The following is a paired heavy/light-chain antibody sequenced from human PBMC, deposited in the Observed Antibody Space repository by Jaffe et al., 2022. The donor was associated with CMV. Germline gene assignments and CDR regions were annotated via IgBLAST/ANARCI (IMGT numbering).Heavy chain of an antibody. D-gene: IGHD2-2*01. CDR2: IGGGGETT. Sequence: EVQLLESGGGLVQPGGSLRLSCAASGFTFSSYAMSWVRQTPGKGLEWISQIGGGGETTDYAASVKGRFIISRDNSKDMLFLQMNRLRGEDTAIYYCVKDPTTWYRLLWPPFDDWGQGVLVTVSS. V-gene: IGHV3-23*01. CDR1: GFTFSSYA. J-gene: IGHJ4*02. CDR3: VKDPTTWYRLLWPPFDD.
Light chain of an antibody. V-gene: IGKV1-17*03. CDR3: LQHKTYPFT. Sequence: DIQMTQSPSAMSASIGDRVTITCRASQAIYNYLAWFQQKPGQVPKRLIYTASTLQSGVPSRFSGSGSGTEFTLTISSLQPEDFATYYCLQHKTYPFTFGPGTKVDIK. CDR2: TAS. CDR1: QAIYNY. J-gene: IGKJ3*01.